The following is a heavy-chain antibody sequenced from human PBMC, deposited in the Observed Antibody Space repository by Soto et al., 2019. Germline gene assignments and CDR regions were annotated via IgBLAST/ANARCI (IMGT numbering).Heavy chain of an antibody. CDR2: IWYDGSNK. Sequence: PGGSLRLSCAASGFTFSSYGMHWVRQAPGKGLEWVAVIWYDGSNKYYADSVKGRFTISRDNSKNTLYLQMNSLRAEDTAVYYCARDDIAAADNWFDPWGQGTLVTVS. V-gene: IGHV3-33*01. CDR3: ARDDIAAADNWFDP. J-gene: IGHJ5*02. D-gene: IGHD6-13*01. CDR1: GFTFSSYG.